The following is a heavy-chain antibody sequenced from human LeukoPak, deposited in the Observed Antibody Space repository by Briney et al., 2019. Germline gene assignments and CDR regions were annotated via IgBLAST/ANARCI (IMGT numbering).Heavy chain of an antibody. Sequence: NTSETLSLTCTVSGGSISSYYWSWIRQPPGKGLEWIGYIYYSGSTNYNPSLKSRVTISVDTSKNQFSLKLSSVTAADTAVYYCARSYYGSGSYYAIDYWGQGTLVTVPS. J-gene: IGHJ4*02. V-gene: IGHV4-59*01. D-gene: IGHD3-10*01. CDR3: ARSYYGSGSYYAIDY. CDR2: IYYSGST. CDR1: GGSISSYY.